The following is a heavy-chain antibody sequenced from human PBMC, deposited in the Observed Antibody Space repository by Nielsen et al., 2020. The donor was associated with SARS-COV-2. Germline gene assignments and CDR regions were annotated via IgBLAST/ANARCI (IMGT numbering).Heavy chain of an antibody. D-gene: IGHD1-7*01. CDR2: ISAYNGNT. CDR1: GYTFTSYG. J-gene: IGHJ6*03. Sequence: SVKVSCKASGYTFTSYGISWVRQAPGQGLEWMGWISAYNGNTNYAQKLQGRVTMTTDTSTSTAYMELRSLRSDDTAVYYCARAITGTTSVPNWYYYYYMDVWGKGTTVTVSS. CDR3: ARAITGTTSVPNWYYYYYMDV. V-gene: IGHV1-18*04.